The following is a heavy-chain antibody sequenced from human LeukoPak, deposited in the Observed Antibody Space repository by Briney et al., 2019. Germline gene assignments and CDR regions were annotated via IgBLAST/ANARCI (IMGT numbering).Heavy chain of an antibody. CDR2: IYHSGST. CDR3: ARAPGTVAIDY. Sequence: PSGTLSLTCAVSGGSISSSNWWSWVRQPPGKGLEWIGEIYHSGSTNYNPSLKSRVTISVDTSKNQFFLKVRSLTAADTAVYYCARAPGTVAIDYWGQGTLVTVSS. J-gene: IGHJ4*02. CDR1: GGSISSSNW. V-gene: IGHV4-4*02. D-gene: IGHD5-12*01.